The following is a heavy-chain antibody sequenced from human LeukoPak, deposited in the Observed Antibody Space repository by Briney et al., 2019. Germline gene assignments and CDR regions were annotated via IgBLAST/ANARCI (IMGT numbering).Heavy chain of an antibody. Sequence: AASVKVSCKASGGTFSSYAISWVRQAPGQGLEWMGRIIPILGIANYAQKFQGRVTITADKSTSTAYMELSSLRSEDTAVYYCARDEPPRYYDILTGYYTSYYYYGMDVWGQGTTVTVSS. CDR2: IIPILGIA. V-gene: IGHV1-69*04. CDR1: GGTFSSYA. CDR3: ARDEPPRYYDILTGYYTSYYYYGMDV. D-gene: IGHD3-9*01. J-gene: IGHJ6*02.